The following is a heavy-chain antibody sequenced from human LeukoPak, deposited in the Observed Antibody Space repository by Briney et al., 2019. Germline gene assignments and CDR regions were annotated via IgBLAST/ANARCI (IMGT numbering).Heavy chain of an antibody. CDR2: INHSGST. CDR1: GGSFSGYY. V-gene: IGHV4-34*01. J-gene: IGHJ4*02. CDR3: ARAAPSFTMVRGVTFDY. Sequence: KPSETLSLTCAVYGGSFSGYYWSWIRQPPGKGLEWIGEINHSGSTNYNPSLKSRVTISVDTSKNQFSLKLSSVTAADTAVYYCARAAPSFTMVRGVTFDYWGQGTLVTVSS. D-gene: IGHD3-10*01.